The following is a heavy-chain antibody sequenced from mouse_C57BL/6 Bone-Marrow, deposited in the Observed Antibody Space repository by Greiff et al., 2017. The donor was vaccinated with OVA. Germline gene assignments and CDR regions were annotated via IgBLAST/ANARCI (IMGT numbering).Heavy chain of an antibody. V-gene: IGHV3-6*01. Sequence: DVQLQESGPGLVKPSQSLSLTCSVTGYSITSGYYWNWIRQFPGNKLEWMGYISYDGSNNYNPSLKNRISITRDTSKNQFFLKLNSVTTEDTATYYCARDPNWDYAMDYWGQGTSVTVSS. CDR2: ISYDGSN. CDR1: GYSITSGYY. CDR3: ARDPNWDYAMDY. J-gene: IGHJ4*01. D-gene: IGHD4-1*01.